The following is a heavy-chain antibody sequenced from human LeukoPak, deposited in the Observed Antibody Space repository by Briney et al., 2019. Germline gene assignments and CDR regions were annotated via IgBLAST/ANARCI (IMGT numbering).Heavy chain of an antibody. V-gene: IGHV3-30*18. J-gene: IGHJ3*02. CDR1: GFTFSSYG. CDR3: AKDRRSSVLADAFDI. Sequence: GRSLRLSCAASGFTFSSYGMHWVHQAPGKGLEWVAVISYDGSNKYYADSVKGRFTISRDNSKNTLYLQMNSLRAEDTAVYYCAKDRRSSVLADAFDIWGQGTMVTVSS. CDR2: ISYDGSNK. D-gene: IGHD6-13*01.